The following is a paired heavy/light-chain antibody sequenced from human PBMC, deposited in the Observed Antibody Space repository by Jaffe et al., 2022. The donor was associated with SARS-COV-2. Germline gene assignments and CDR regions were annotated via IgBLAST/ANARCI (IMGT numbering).Light chain of an antibody. CDR2: DAS. V-gene: IGKV1-33*01. CDR1: QDISNY. J-gene: IGKJ2*01. CDR3: QQYDNLPLYT. Sequence: DIQMTQSPSSLSASVGDRVTITCQASQDISNYLNWYQQKPGKAPKLLIYDASNLETGVPSRFSGSGSGTDFTFTISSLQPEDIATYYCQQYDNLPLYTFGQGTKLEIK.
Heavy chain of an antibody. CDR2: IYYSGST. CDR3: ARHVARAYYDFWSGYPTGWFDP. CDR1: GGSISSSSYY. Sequence: QLQLQESGPGLVKPSETLSLTCTVSGGSISSSSYYWGWIRQPPGKGLEWIGSIYYSGSTYYNPSLKSRVTISVDTSKNQFSLKLSSVTAADTAVYYCARHVARAYYDFWSGYPTGWFDPWGQGTLVTVSS. D-gene: IGHD3-3*01. J-gene: IGHJ5*02. V-gene: IGHV4-39*01.